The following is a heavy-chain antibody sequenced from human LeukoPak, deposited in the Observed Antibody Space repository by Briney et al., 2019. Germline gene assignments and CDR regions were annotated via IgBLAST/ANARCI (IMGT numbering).Heavy chain of an antibody. CDR2: IYYSGST. Sequence: SETLSLTCTVSGGSITGYYWTWIRQPPGKGLESIGYIYYSGSTSYNPSLKSRVTIPVDTSKNQFSLNLRSVTAADTAVYYCARSGSASWADWGQGTLVTVSS. CDR1: GGSITGYY. CDR3: ARSGSASWAD. V-gene: IGHV4-59*08. J-gene: IGHJ4*02. D-gene: IGHD1-26*01.